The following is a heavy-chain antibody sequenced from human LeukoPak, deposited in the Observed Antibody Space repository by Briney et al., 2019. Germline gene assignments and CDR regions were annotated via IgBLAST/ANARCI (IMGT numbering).Heavy chain of an antibody. Sequence: GGSLRLSCVVSGITFSNAWMNWVRQAPGKGLEWVGRIQSKTDGGKTDYATPVKGRFTISRDDSKNTLYLQMNSLKTEDTAIYYCTTGIRGDWGQGTLVTVSS. CDR1: GITFSNAW. CDR3: TTGIRGD. V-gene: IGHV3-15*07. J-gene: IGHJ4*02. CDR2: IQSKTDGGKT. D-gene: IGHD3-3*02.